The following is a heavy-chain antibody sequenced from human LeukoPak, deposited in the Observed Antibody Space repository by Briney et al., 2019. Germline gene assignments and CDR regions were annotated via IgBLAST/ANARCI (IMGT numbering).Heavy chain of an antibody. Sequence: ASVKVSCKTSGYTFSNHAMHWVRQAPGQRLEWMGWINADNGNTKYSQSLQGRVTITRDTSASTGYMELSSLTSDDTAVYYCARLARSSTFFDYWGQGTLVTVSS. CDR1: GYTFSNHA. CDR2: INADNGNT. D-gene: IGHD6-13*01. J-gene: IGHJ4*02. V-gene: IGHV1-3*01. CDR3: ARLARSSTFFDY.